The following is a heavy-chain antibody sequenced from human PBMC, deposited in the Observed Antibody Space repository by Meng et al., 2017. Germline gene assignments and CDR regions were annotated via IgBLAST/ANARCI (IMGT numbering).Heavy chain of an antibody. CDR1: CRSFSDYY. Sequence: QLQQLGEGLLRPSQPLSLTSTCYCRSFSDYYGSWIRHPPGKGLEWIGEIKHSGSTNYNPSLKSRVTMSLDTSKNQFSLRLSSVTAADTAVYYCARSHSVTIVAFDYWGQGTLVTVSS. CDR2: IKHSGST. V-gene: IGHV4-34*01. J-gene: IGHJ4*02. CDR3: ARSHSVTIVAFDY. D-gene: IGHD4-17*01.